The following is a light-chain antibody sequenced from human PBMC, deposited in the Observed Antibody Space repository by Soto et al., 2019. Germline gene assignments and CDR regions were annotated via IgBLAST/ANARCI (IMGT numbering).Light chain of an antibody. CDR3: HHYET. CDR1: QSVSID. CDR2: GAS. V-gene: IGKV3D-15*01. J-gene: IGKJ1*01. Sequence: EIVMTQSPATVPVSPGERVTLSCRASQSVSIDLAWYQQKPGQAPRLLMYGASIRAAGVPDRFSGSGSGTEFTLTISRLEPEDFTVYYCHHYETFGQGTKVDIK.